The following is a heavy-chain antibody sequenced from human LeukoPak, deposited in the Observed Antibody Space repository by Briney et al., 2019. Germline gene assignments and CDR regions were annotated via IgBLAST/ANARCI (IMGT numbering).Heavy chain of an antibody. CDR3: ARVSGASYMDV. J-gene: IGHJ6*03. CDR2: IGTAGDT. Sequence: PGGSLRLSSAASGFTFSSYDMHWVRQATGKGLEWVSAIGTAGDTYYPGSVKGRFTISRENAKNSLYLQMNSLRAGDTAVYYCARVSGASYMDVWGKGTTVTVSS. V-gene: IGHV3-13*01. CDR1: GFTFSSYD.